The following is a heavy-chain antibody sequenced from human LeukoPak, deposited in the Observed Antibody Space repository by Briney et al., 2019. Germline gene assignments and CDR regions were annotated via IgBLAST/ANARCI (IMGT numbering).Heavy chain of an antibody. V-gene: IGHV3-30*02. J-gene: IGHJ4*02. D-gene: IGHD3-10*01. CDR1: GFTSSSYG. Sequence: TGGSLRLSCAASGFTSSSYGMHWVRQAPGKGLEWVAFIRYDGSNKYYADSAKGRFTISRDNSKNTLYLQMNSLRAEDTAVYYCAKDHNPFRGLTYWGQGTLVTVSS. CDR3: AKDHNPFRGLTY. CDR2: IRYDGSNK.